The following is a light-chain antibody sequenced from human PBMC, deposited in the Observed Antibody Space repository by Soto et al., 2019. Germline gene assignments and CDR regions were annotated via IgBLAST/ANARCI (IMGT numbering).Light chain of an antibody. CDR2: AAS. CDR3: QKYNSSPRT. CDR1: QGISNY. Sequence: DIQMTQSPSSLSVSVGDRVTITCRASQGISNYLAWFQQKPGKVPELLIYAASTLQSGVPSRFSGSGSGKNFTLTISSLQPEYVATYYCQKYNSSPRTFGQGTKLEIK. V-gene: IGKV1-27*01. J-gene: IGKJ2*01.